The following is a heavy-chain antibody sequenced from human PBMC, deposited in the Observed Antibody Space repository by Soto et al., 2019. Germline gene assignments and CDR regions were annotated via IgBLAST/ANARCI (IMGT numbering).Heavy chain of an antibody. CDR2: ISYDGSNK. CDR1: GFTFSSSG. J-gene: IGHJ4*02. CDR3: AKEFHSWNYFDY. Sequence: GGSRRLSCAASGFTFSSSGMHWVRQAPGKGLEWVAVISYDGSNKFYADSVKGRFTISRDNFRNTLYLQMNSLRAEDTAVYYCAKEFHSWNYFDYWGQGTLVTVSS. D-gene: IGHD1-20*01. V-gene: IGHV3-30*18.